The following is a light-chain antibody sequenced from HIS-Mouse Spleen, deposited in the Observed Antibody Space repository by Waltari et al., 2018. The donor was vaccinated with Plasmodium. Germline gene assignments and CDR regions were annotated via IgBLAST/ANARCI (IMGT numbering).Light chain of an antibody. CDR3: QSADSSGTPNWV. Sequence: YELTQPPSVSVSPGQPARITCSGDALPKHYAYWYQQKPCQAPVLVICKDSERPSGIPERFSGSSSGTTVTLTISGVQAEDEADYYCQSADSSGTPNWVFGGGTKLTVL. CDR2: KDS. V-gene: IGLV3-25*03. J-gene: IGLJ3*02. CDR1: ALPKHY.